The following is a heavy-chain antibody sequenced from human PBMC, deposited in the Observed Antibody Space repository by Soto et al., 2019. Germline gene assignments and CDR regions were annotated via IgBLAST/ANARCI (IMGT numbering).Heavy chain of an antibody. V-gene: IGHV4-34*01. J-gene: IGHJ5*02. CDR1: GGSFSGYY. CDR3: ARGLRYCSGGSCYNNWFDP. CDR2: INHSGST. Sequence: SETLSLTCAVYGGSFSGYYWSWIRQPPGKGREWIGEINHSGSTNYNLSLKGGVTIPVDTSKNQFSLKLGSVTAADTAVYYCARGLRYCSGGSCYNNWFDPWGQGTLVTVSS. D-gene: IGHD2-15*01.